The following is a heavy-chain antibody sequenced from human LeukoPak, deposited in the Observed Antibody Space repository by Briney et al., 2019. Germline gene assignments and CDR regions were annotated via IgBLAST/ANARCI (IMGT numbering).Heavy chain of an antibody. CDR1: GFTFSSYA. J-gene: IGHJ4*02. V-gene: IGHV3-23*01. CDR3: AKDRGYSYGLSEIYYFDY. Sequence: GGSLRLSCAVSGFTFSSYAMNWVRQAPGKGPEWVSGISGSGGSTYYADSVKGRFTISRDNSKNTLYLQMNSLRAEDTAIYYCAKDRGYSYGLSEIYYFDYWGQGTLVTVSS. D-gene: IGHD5-18*01. CDR2: ISGSGGST.